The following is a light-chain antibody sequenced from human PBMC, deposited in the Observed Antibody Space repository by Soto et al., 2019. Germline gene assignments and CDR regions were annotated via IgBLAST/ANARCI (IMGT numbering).Light chain of an antibody. J-gene: IGLJ2*01. CDR3: QSYDSSFVV. CDR1: SGSIASNN. V-gene: IGLV6-57*04. CDR2: EDN. Sequence: NFMLTQPHSVSESPGKTVTISCTRSSGSIASNNVQWYQQRPGSAPTTVIYEDNQRPSGVPDRFSGSTDGSSNSASLTIYGLQTEDEADYYCQSYDSSFVVFGGGTKLTVL.